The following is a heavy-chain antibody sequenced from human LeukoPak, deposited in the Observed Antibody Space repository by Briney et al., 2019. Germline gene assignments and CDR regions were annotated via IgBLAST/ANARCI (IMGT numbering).Heavy chain of an antibody. D-gene: IGHD2-2*01. CDR2: INHSGST. V-gene: IGHV4-34*01. Sequence: SETLSLTCAVYGGSFSGYYWSWIRQPPGKGLEWIGEINHSGSTNYNPSLKSRVTISVDTSKNQFSLKLSSVTAADTAVYYCARGRDIVVVPAARIGFDYWGQGTLVTVPS. CDR1: GGSFSGYY. J-gene: IGHJ4*02. CDR3: ARGRDIVVVPAARIGFDY.